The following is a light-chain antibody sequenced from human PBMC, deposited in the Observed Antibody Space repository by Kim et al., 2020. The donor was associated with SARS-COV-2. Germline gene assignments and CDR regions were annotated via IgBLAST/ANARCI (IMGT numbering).Light chain of an antibody. J-gene: IGLJ1*01. CDR1: SSNIGSNY. Sequence: RVTISCSGSSSNIGSNYAYWYQQLPGTAPKVLIYRNNQRPSGVPDRFSGSKSGTSASLAISGLRSEDEADYYCATWDDSLSGRYVFGTGTKVTVL. V-gene: IGLV1-47*01. CDR3: ATWDDSLSGRYV. CDR2: RNN.